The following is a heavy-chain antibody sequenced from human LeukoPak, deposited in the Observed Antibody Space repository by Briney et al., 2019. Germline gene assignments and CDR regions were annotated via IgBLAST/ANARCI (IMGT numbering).Heavy chain of an antibody. D-gene: IGHD5-24*01. CDR1: GGSFSGYY. CDR3: ERGMGWFDP. CDR2: INHSGST. Sequence: PSETLSLTCAVYGGSFSGYYWSWIRQPPGKGLEWIGEINHSGSTNYNPSLKSRVTISVDTSKNQFSLKLSSVTAADTAVYYCERGMGWFDPWGQGTLVTVSS. V-gene: IGHV4-34*01. J-gene: IGHJ5*02.